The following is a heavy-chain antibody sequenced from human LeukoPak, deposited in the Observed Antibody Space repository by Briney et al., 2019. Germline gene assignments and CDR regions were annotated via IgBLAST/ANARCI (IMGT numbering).Heavy chain of an antibody. D-gene: IGHD3-22*01. Sequence: GGSLRLSRAASGFTFDDYAMHWVRQAPGKGLEWVSLISGDGGSTYYADSVKDRFTISRDNSKNSLYLQMNSLRTEDTALYYCAKGLTYYYDSSGYPTYYYYYYMDVWGKGTTVTVSS. CDR1: GFTFDDYA. CDR3: AKGLTYYYDSSGYPTYYYYYYMDV. V-gene: IGHV3-43*02. CDR2: ISGDGGST. J-gene: IGHJ6*03.